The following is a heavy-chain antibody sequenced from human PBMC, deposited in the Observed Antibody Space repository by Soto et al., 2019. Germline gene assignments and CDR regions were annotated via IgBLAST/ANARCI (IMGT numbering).Heavy chain of an antibody. CDR1: GFTFSSYA. Sequence: EVQLLESGGGLVQPGGSLRLSCAASGFTFSSYAMSWVRQAPGKGLEWVSSITGTGGSTYYAGSAKGRFTISRDNSKNTLYLQMNSLRAEDTAVYYCAKENSGWYGAWFDPWGQGTLVTVSS. J-gene: IGHJ5*02. D-gene: IGHD6-19*01. CDR2: ITGTGGST. CDR3: AKENSGWYGAWFDP. V-gene: IGHV3-23*01.